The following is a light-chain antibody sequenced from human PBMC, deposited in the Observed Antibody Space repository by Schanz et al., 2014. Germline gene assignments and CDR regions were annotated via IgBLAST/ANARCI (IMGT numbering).Light chain of an antibody. CDR1: SSNIGSNI. Sequence: QSVLTQPPSASGTPGQRVTISCSGSSSNIGSNIVNWYQQFPGTAPTLLIYSNYQWSSGVPARFSGSRSGTSASLTISGLRSGDAADYYCASWDDSLSDLYVFGSGTKLTVL. CDR3: ASWDDSLSDLYV. V-gene: IGLV1-47*02. CDR2: SNY. J-gene: IGLJ1*01.